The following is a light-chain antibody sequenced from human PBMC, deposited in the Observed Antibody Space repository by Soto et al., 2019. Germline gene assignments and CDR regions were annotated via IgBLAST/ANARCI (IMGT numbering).Light chain of an antibody. CDR2: EVS. CDR3: SSYTRSSTYV. J-gene: IGLJ1*01. CDR1: SSDVGPYNH. V-gene: IGLV2-14*01. Sequence: QSALTQPASVSASPGQSITISCTGTSSDVGPYNHVSWYQQHPGKAPKLIIYEVSNRPSGVSNRFSGPKSGNTASLTISGLQAEDEADYYCSSYTRSSTYVFGTGTKLTVL.